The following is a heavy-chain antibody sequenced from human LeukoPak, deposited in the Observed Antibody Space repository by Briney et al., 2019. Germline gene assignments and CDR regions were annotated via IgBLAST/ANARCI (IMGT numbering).Heavy chain of an antibody. V-gene: IGHV3-23*01. J-gene: IGHJ4*02. CDR1: GFLFSSYA. Sequence: GGSLRLSCAASGFLFSSYAMRWVRQAPGQGLAWVSAISGSCGDTYYAASEKGRFTISRDNSKNTLYLQMNSLRAEHTAVYYCAKDRAYTPMAEDYWGQGTLVTVSS. CDR3: AKDRAYTPMAEDY. D-gene: IGHD5-18*01. CDR2: ISGSCGDT.